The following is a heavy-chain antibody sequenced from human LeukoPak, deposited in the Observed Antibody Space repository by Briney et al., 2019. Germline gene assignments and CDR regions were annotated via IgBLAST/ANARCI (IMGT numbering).Heavy chain of an antibody. J-gene: IGHJ4*02. CDR3: AKESSGGWYFDY. V-gene: IGHV3-23*01. CDR1: GFTFSSYA. Sequence: PGGSLRLSCAASGFTFSSYAMSWVRQAPGKGLEWVAAISGSGGSTYYADSVKGRFTISRDNSKNTLNLQMNSLRAEDTAVYYCAKESSGGWYFDYWGQGTLVTVSS. D-gene: IGHD6-19*01. CDR2: ISGSGGST.